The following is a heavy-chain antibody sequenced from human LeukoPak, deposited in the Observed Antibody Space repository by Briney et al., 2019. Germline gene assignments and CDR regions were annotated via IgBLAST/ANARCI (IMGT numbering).Heavy chain of an antibody. CDR3: ASHRGRGQDEGFDY. J-gene: IGHJ4*02. D-gene: IGHD2-15*01. CDR1: GFTFRTYG. Sequence: PGGSLRLSCAASGFTFRTYGMHWVRQTPGKGLEWVAFLWFDGSHQYYADSVKGRFTISRDNAKNSLYLQMNSLRAEDTAVYYCASHRGRGQDEGFDYWGQGTLVTVSS. CDR2: LWFDGSHQ. V-gene: IGHV3-33*03.